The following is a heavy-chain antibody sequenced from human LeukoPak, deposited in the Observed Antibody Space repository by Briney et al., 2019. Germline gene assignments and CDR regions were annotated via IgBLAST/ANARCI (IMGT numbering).Heavy chain of an antibody. CDR2: IYYSGTT. Sequence: LSETLSLTCTVSGGSISGYYWSWIRQPPGKGLEWIGYIYYSGTTNYNPSLRSRVTISVDTSKNQFSLKLSSVTAADTAVYYCARGVYIAAAQYGYWGQGTLVTVSS. CDR3: ARGVYIAAAQYGY. J-gene: IGHJ4*02. V-gene: IGHV4-59*01. D-gene: IGHD6-13*01. CDR1: GGSISGYY.